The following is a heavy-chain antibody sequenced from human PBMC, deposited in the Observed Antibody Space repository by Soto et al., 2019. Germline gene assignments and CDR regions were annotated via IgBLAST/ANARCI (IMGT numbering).Heavy chain of an antibody. V-gene: IGHV3-9*01. CDR1: GFTFDDYA. Sequence: EVQLVESGGGLVQPGRSLRLSCAASGFTFDDYAMHWVRQAPGKGLEWVSGISWNSGSIGYADSVKGRFTISRDNAKNSLYLQMTSLRAEDTGLYYCAKGQALPPHYDYIWGGNAYYFDYWGQGTLVTVSS. CDR3: AKGQALPPHYDYIWGGNAYYFDY. CDR2: ISWNSGSI. D-gene: IGHD3-16*01. J-gene: IGHJ4*02.